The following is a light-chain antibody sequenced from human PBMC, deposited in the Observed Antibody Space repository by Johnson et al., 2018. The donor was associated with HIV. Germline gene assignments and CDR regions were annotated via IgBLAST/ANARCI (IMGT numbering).Light chain of an antibody. CDR2: DNN. CDR3: GTWDSSLSAYV. CDR1: SSNIGNNY. J-gene: IGLJ1*01. Sequence: HSVLTQPPSVSAAPGQKVTISCSGSSSNIGNNYVSWYQQLPGTAPKLLIYDNNKRPSGIPDRFSGSKSGTSATLGITGLQTGDEADYYCGTWDSSLSAYVIGTVTKVTVL. V-gene: IGLV1-51*01.